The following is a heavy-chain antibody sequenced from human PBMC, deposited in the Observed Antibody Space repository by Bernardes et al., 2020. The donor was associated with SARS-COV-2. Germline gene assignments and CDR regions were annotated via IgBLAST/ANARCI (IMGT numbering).Heavy chain of an antibody. V-gene: IGHV3-74*01. Sequence: GGSLRLSCEVSGFMFSNYWMHWVRQVPGKGLVWVSRIRGDGGETNYADSVKGRFTISRDNAKNTVYLQMNSLRGEDTAVFYCARESIVWSNAFDYWGQGTLVTVSS. CDR1: GFMFSNYW. J-gene: IGHJ4*02. D-gene: IGHD3-22*01. CDR2: IRGDGGET. CDR3: ARESIVWSNAFDY.